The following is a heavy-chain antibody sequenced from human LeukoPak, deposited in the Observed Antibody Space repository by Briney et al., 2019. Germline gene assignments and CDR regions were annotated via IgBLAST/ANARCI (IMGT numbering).Heavy chain of an antibody. CDR3: ARDYDILTGSLFDY. J-gene: IGHJ4*02. CDR2: IYSGGTT. Sequence: GGSLRLSCAASGFTFSSYAMSWVRQAPGKGLEWVSVIYSGGTTYYADSVKGRFSISRDNSKNTLYLQMNSLRAEDTAVYYCARDYDILTGSLFDYWGQGTLVTVSS. CDR1: GFTFSSYA. V-gene: IGHV3-66*01. D-gene: IGHD3-9*01.